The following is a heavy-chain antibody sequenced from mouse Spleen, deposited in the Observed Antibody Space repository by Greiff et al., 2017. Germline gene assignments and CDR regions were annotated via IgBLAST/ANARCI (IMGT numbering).Heavy chain of an antibody. CDR1: GYTFTSYD. Sequence: QVQLKQSGPELVKPGASVKLSCKASGYTFTSYDINWVKPRPGQGLEWIGWIYPRDGSTKYNEKFKGKATLTVDTSSSTAYMELHSLTSEDSAVYFCARGAMGNYGYFDYWGQGTTLTVSS. D-gene: IGHD2-1*01. CDR2: IYPRDGST. V-gene: IGHV1-85*01. J-gene: IGHJ2*01. CDR3: ARGAMGNYGYFDY.